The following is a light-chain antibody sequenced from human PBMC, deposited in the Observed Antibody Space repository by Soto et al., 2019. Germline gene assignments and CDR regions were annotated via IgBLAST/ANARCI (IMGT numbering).Light chain of an antibody. CDR3: QHFYTYSPWT. Sequence: DIQMTQSPSTLSGSVGDRVTIPCRASQTISSWLAWYQQKPGKAPKLLIYKASTLESGVPSRFSGSGSGTEFTLSISGLQPDDFATYYCQHFYTYSPWTFGQGTKVDIK. J-gene: IGKJ1*01. CDR1: QTISSW. CDR2: KAS. V-gene: IGKV1-5*03.